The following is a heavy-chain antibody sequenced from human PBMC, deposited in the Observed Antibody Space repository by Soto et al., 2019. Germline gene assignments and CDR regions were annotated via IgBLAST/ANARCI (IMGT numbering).Heavy chain of an antibody. CDR3: ARERGRYYYYDSSGYHDAFDI. J-gene: IGHJ3*02. Sequence: SVKVSCKASGGTFSSYAISWVRQAPGQGLGWMGGIIPIFGTANYAQKFQGRVTITADKSTSTAYMELSSLRSENTAVYYCARERGRYYYYDSSGYHDAFDIWGQGTMVTVSS. CDR1: GGTFSSYA. D-gene: IGHD3-22*01. CDR2: IIPIFGTA. V-gene: IGHV1-69*06.